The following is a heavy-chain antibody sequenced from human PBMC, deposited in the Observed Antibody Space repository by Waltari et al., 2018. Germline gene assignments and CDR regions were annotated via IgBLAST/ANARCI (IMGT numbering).Heavy chain of an antibody. V-gene: IGHV4-39*01. CDR3: GRIAFGDDGGYFQY. CDR1: GGSITTNYH. J-gene: IGHJ1*01. D-gene: IGHD4-17*01. Sequence: QLQLQESGPGLVRPSETLSLTCTVSGGSITTNYHWASIRQPPGKGLEWMGNLQYRGSTFYNPSLMSRVTIALDTSKTQFSLTLTSVDAADTAVYFCGRIAFGDDGGYFQYWGQGTLVTVSS. CDR2: LQYRGST.